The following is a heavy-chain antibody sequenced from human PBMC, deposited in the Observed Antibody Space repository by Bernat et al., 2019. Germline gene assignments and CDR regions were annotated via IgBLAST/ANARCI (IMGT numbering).Heavy chain of an antibody. Sequence: QVHLVESGGGVVQPGGSLRLSCAASGFTFSSFGMHWVRQAPGKGLEWVALIRDDGRKKYYADSVKGQVTISRDKSKNMLYLQMNSLRAEDTAVYYCATSVYSSDNYGMDVWGQGTTVTVSS. CDR2: IRDDGRKK. CDR1: GFTFSSFG. D-gene: IGHD6-19*01. CDR3: ATSVYSSDNYGMDV. J-gene: IGHJ6*02. V-gene: IGHV3-30*02.